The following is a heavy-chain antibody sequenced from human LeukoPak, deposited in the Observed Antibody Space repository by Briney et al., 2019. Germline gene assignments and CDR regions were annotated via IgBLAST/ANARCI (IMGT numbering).Heavy chain of an antibody. CDR3: ASGGYYYYPMDV. CDR2: IIPNHGIV. CDR1: GGTFSNYA. Sequence: PSVTVSCKASGGTFSNYAISWVRQAPGKGLEWMGRIIPNHGIVNYAQKFKGRVTITADKSTSTAYMELSSLRSEDTAVYYCASGGYYYYPMDVWGQGPTVTVSS. V-gene: IGHV1-69*04. J-gene: IGHJ6*02.